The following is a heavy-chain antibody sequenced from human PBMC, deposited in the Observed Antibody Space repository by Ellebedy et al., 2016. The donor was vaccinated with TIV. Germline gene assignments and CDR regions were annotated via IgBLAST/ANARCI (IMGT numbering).Heavy chain of an antibody. D-gene: IGHD3-10*01. V-gene: IGHV1-18*01. CDR3: ARDPTMAEYFDY. CDR1: GYTFTDYD. J-gene: IGHJ4*02. CDR2: ISAYNGNT. Sequence: ASVKVSCKASGYTFTDYDIHWVRQASGQGLEWMGWISAYNGNTNYAQKLQGRVTMTTDTSTSTAYMELRSLRSDDTAVYYCARDPTMAEYFDYWGQGTLVTVSS.